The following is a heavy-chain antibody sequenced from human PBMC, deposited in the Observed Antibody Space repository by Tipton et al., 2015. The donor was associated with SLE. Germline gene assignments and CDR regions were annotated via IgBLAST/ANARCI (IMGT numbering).Heavy chain of an antibody. Sequence: TLSLTCAVYGGSFSGYYWSWIRQPPGKGLEWIGEINHSGSTSYNPSLRSRVTISVDTSKNQFSLKVTSVTAADTAVYYCARGPVPSSYYDILTGRAFGFDYWGQGTLVTVSS. J-gene: IGHJ4*02. CDR3: ARGPVPSSYYDILTGRAFGFDY. CDR2: INHSGST. D-gene: IGHD3-9*01. CDR1: GGSFSGYY. V-gene: IGHV4-34*01.